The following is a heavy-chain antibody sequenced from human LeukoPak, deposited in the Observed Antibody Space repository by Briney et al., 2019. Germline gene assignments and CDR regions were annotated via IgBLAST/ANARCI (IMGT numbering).Heavy chain of an antibody. D-gene: IGHD3-16*02. CDR2: INHSGST. CDR1: GGSISSYY. CDR3: ASHYYDYVWGGYRPRGGYFDY. V-gene: IGHV4-34*01. Sequence: SETLSLTCTVSGGSISSYYWSWIRQPPGKGLEWIGEINHSGSTNYNPSLKCRVTISVDTSKNQFSLKLSSVTAADTAVYYCASHYYDYVWGGYRPRGGYFDYWGQGTLVTVSS. J-gene: IGHJ4*02.